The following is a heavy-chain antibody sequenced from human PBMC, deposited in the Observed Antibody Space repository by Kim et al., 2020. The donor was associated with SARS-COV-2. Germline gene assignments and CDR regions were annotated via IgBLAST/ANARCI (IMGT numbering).Heavy chain of an antibody. D-gene: IGHD3-22*01. V-gene: IGHV4-34*01. CDR1: GGSFSGYY. CDR3: ARATTYYYDSSLGY. Sequence: SETLSLTCAVYGGSFSGYYWSWIRQPPGKGLEWIGEINHSGSTNYNPSLKSRVTISVDTSKNQFSLKLSSVTAADTAVYYCARATTYYYDSSLGYWGQGTLVTVSS. CDR2: INHSGST. J-gene: IGHJ4*02.